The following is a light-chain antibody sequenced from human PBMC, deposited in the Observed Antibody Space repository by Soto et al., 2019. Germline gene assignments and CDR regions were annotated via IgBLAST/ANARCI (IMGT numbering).Light chain of an antibody. CDR1: QSISSS. V-gene: IGKV1-5*01. J-gene: IGKJ2*01. CDR2: DAT. Sequence: DIQLTQSPSTLSASVGDRVTIACRASQSISSSLAWYQQRPGKAPNLLIYDATSLHSGVPLRFSGSGSGTEFNLTITSLQSDDSATYFCQQYDGYPFTFGPGTKLQIK. CDR3: QQYDGYPFT.